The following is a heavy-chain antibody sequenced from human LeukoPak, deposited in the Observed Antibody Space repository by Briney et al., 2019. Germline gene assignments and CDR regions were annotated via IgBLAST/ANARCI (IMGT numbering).Heavy chain of an antibody. V-gene: IGHV3-23*01. CDR3: AKAGERGSFDF. Sequence: GGSLRLSCAASGFTFSSYVIRWVRQAPGKGLEWVSSISGSGGSTYYADSVKGRFTISGDNSKNTLYLQMNSLRAEDTAVYYCAKAGERGSFDFWGQGTLVTVSS. D-gene: IGHD5-12*01. CDR2: ISGSGGST. J-gene: IGHJ4*02. CDR1: GFTFSSYV.